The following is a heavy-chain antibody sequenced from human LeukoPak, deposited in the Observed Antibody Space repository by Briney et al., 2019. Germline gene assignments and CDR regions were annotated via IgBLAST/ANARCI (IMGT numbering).Heavy chain of an antibody. Sequence: GGSLRLSCVASGFRFSKFWMSWVRQTPGKGLEWVANIRHDGRDIKYEDSVKGRFTISRDNARNSLSLQMSSLRVEDTAVYYCARDPYESDGVSYGAFDIWGQGTVVTVSS. CDR2: IRHDGRDI. V-gene: IGHV3-7*01. CDR1: GFRFSKFW. D-gene: IGHD3-22*01. J-gene: IGHJ3*02. CDR3: ARDPYESDGVSYGAFDI.